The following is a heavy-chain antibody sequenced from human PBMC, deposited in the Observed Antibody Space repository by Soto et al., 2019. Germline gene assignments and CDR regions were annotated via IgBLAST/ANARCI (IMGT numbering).Heavy chain of an antibody. Sequence: EVQLVESGGGLVQPGGSLRLSCAASGFTVSSNYMSWVRQAPGKGLEWVSVIYSGGSTYYADSVKGRFTISRDNSKNTLYLQMNSLRAEDTAVYYCARDRLSSGWPEYFLHWGQGTLVTVSS. CDR1: GFTVSSNY. D-gene: IGHD6-19*01. CDR2: IYSGGST. CDR3: ARDRLSSGWPEYFLH. J-gene: IGHJ1*01. V-gene: IGHV3-66*01.